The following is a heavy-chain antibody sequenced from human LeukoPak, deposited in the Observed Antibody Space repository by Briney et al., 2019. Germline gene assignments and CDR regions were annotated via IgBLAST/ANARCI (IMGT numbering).Heavy chain of an antibody. V-gene: IGHV3-30*02. Sequence: GGSLRLSCAASGFTFSSYGMHWVRQAPGKGLEWVAFIRCDGSNKYYADSVKGRFTISRDNSKNTLYLRMNSLRAEDTAVYYCAKDPSYYYDSSGPASDYWGQGTLVTVSS. CDR1: GFTFSSYG. D-gene: IGHD3-22*01. CDR2: IRCDGSNK. J-gene: IGHJ4*02. CDR3: AKDPSYYYDSSGPASDY.